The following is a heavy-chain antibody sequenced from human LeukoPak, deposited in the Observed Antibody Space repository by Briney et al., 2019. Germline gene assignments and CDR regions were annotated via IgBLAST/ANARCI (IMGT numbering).Heavy chain of an antibody. V-gene: IGHV3-23*01. CDR2: ISGSGGST. CDR1: GFIFSCYA. D-gene: IGHD2-2*01. CDR3: AKDLVHADIVVVPAASPLDY. J-gene: IGHJ4*02. Sequence: GGSLRLSCAASGFIFSCYAMSWVRQAPGKGLEWVSAISGSGGSTYYAASVKGRFTISRDISKNTLYLQMNSLRAEDTAVYYCAKDLVHADIVVVPAASPLDYWGQGTLVTVSS.